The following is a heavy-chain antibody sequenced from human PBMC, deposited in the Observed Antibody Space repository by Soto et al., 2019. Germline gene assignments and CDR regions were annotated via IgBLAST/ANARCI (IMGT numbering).Heavy chain of an antibody. Sequence: SETLSLICAVYGGSFSGYYWSWIRQPPGKGLEWIGEINHSGSTNYNPSLKSRVTISVDTSKNQFSLKLSSVTAADTAVYYCARGQSVGATPPRLDYWGQGTLVTVSS. J-gene: IGHJ4*02. CDR3: ARGQSVGATPPRLDY. CDR1: GGSFSGYY. D-gene: IGHD1-26*01. CDR2: INHSGST. V-gene: IGHV4-34*01.